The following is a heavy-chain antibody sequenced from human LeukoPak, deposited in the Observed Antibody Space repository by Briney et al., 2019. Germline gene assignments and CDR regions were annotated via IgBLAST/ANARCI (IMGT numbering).Heavy chain of an antibody. V-gene: IGHV1-2*02. CDR3: ARERSGSYYATFDY. Sequence: ASVKVSCKASGYTFTGHYMHWVRQAPGQGLEWMGWINPNSGGTNYAQKFQGRVTMTRDTSISTAYMELSRLRSDDTAVYYCARERSGSYYATFDYWGQGTLVTVSS. J-gene: IGHJ4*02. D-gene: IGHD1-26*01. CDR2: INPNSGGT. CDR1: GYTFTGHY.